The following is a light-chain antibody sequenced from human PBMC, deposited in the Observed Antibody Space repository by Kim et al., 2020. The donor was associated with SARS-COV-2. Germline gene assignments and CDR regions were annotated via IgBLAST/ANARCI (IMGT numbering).Light chain of an antibody. V-gene: IGLV6-57*01. CDR2: EDD. CDR1: SGSIASNY. CDR3: QSYNSSNLV. J-gene: IGLJ2*01. Sequence: GKTVTVSCTRSSGSIASNYGQWYQQRPGSSPTTVIYEDDQRPSGVPDRFSGSIDSSSNSASLTISGLKTEDEADYYCQSYNSSNLVFGGGTKLTVL.